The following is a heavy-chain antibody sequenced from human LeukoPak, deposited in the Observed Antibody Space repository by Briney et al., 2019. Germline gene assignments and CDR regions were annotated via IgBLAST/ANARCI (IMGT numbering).Heavy chain of an antibody. D-gene: IGHD3-10*01. CDR1: GFTFSNAW. V-gene: IGHV3-30*18. Sequence: GGSLRLSCAASGFTFSNAWMSWVRQAPGKGLEWVAAISYDGGNKYYADSVKGRFTISRDNSKNTLYLQMNSLRAEDTAVYYCAKAYSAYGSGSYYNPHYYYGMDVWGQGTTVTVSS. J-gene: IGHJ6*02. CDR3: AKAYSAYGSGSYYNPHYYYGMDV. CDR2: ISYDGGNK.